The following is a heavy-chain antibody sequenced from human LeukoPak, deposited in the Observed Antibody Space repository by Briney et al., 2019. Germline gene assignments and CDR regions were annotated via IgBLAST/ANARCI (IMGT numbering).Heavy chain of an antibody. Sequence: GGSLRLSCTGSGFPFNIFAMNWVRPAPGQGLEWVSGLSRGGETTNYADSVKGRFTVSRDTSKNMVFLQMNDLRPEDTAVYYCAKEQRIRHCSEGVCMEGYYFDYWGQGSLVTVSS. CDR2: LSRGGETT. V-gene: IGHV3-23*01. J-gene: IGHJ4*02. CDR1: GFPFNIFA. CDR3: AKEQRIRHCSEGVCMEGYYFDY. D-gene: IGHD2-8*01.